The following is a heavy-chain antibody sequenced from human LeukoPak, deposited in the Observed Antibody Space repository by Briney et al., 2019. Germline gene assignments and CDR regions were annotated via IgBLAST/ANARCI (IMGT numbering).Heavy chain of an antibody. CDR3: ARARYVNSFYAFDI. Sequence: PSETLSLTCTVSGGSISSYYWSWIRLPPGKGLEWIGYLSKSGNTDYSPSLKSRVTIFGDTSKNQFFLKLSSVTAADTAVYYCARARYVNSFYAFDIWGQGTLVTVSS. CDR1: GGSISSYY. J-gene: IGHJ3*02. CDR2: LSKSGNT. V-gene: IGHV4-59*01. D-gene: IGHD3-9*01.